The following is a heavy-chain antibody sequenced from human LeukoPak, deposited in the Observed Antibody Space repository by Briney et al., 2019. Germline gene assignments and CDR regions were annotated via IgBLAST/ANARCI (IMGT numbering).Heavy chain of an antibody. CDR3: VKGRPCDTCMPMDA. CDR1: GFTFSGYS. D-gene: IGHD2-8*01. V-gene: IGHV3-23*01. CDR2: LGRTGEYK. Sequence: PGGSLRLSCAASGFTFSGYSMSWVRQAPGKGLEWVAGLGRTGEYKYYADSVKGRFTISRDNSKDTVSLQMNSLRAEDLAIYYCVKGRPCDTCMPMDAWGQGTTVTVSS. J-gene: IGHJ6*02.